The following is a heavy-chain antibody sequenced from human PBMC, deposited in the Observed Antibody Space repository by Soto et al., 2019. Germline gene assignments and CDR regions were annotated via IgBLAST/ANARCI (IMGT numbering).Heavy chain of an antibody. V-gene: IGHV4-39*02. CDR1: GGSISSSSYY. CDR3: ARDNGYSYGYNLDH. D-gene: IGHD5-18*01. Sequence: LSLTCTVSGGSISSSSYYWGWIRQPPGKGLEWIGRIYYSGSTYYNPSLKSRVTISVDPSKNQFSLKLSSVTAADTAVYYCARDNGYSYGYNLDHWGQG. CDR2: IYYSGST. J-gene: IGHJ4*02.